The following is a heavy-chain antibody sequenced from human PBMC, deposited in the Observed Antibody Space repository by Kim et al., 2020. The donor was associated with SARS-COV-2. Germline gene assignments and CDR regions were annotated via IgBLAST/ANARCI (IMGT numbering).Heavy chain of an antibody. J-gene: IGHJ6*02. CDR2: GST. CDR3: AKRAYGMDV. V-gene: IGHV3-23*01. Sequence: GSTYYADSVKGRFTSSRDNSKNTLYLQMNSLRAEDTAVYYCAKRAYGMDVWGQGTTVTVSS.